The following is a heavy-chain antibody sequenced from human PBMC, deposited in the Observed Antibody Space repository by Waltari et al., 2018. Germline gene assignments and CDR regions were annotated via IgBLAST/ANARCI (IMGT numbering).Heavy chain of an antibody. J-gene: IGHJ4*02. CDR2: ISSSSSTI. CDR1: GFTFSSYS. D-gene: IGHD6-25*01. Sequence: EVQLVESGGGLVQPGGSLRLSCAASGFTFSSYSMTWVRQAPGKGLEWVSYISSSSSTIYYADSVKGRFTISRDNAKNSLYLQMNSLRAEDTAVYYCARDNSGYFDYWGQGTLVTVSS. V-gene: IGHV3-48*04. CDR3: ARDNSGYFDY.